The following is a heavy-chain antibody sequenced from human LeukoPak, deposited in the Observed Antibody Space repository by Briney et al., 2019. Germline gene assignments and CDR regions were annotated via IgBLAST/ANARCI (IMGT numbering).Heavy chain of an antibody. D-gene: IGHD2-2*01. CDR1: GGSTSSYY. CDR3: ATEYCSSSTCRFEY. Sequence: SGTLSLTCIVSGGSTSSYYWTWIRQPPGKGLEWIGYIYNSGSTNYNPSLKSRVTISGDTSKNQFSLKLTSVTAADTAVYYCATEYCSSSTCRFEYWGQGTLVTVSS. CDR2: IYNSGST. J-gene: IGHJ4*02. V-gene: IGHV4-59*01.